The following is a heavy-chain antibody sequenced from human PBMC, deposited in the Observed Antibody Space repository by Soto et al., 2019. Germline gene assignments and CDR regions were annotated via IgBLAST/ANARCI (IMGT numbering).Heavy chain of an antibody. D-gene: IGHD1-1*01. CDR2: ISGHNGNT. V-gene: IGHV1-18*01. CDR3: VRDWQLSP. CDR1: GYTLTNYG. Sequence: QVQLVQCGDEVHKPGASVKVSCRASGYTLTNYGISWVRQAPGQGLFWMGCISGHNGNTFYAQNLQGRLTLTIDTSTNTAYMELMSLKIDDAAMYYCVRDWQLSPWGQGTLVTVSS. J-gene: IGHJ5*02.